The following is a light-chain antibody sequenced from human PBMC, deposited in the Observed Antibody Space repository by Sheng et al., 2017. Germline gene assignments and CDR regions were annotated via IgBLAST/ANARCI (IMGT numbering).Light chain of an antibody. Sequence: QSALTQPASVSGSPGQSIAISCTGTSSDVGGYNYVHWFQQRPGKGPKLIIYDLNNRPSGVSTRFSGSKSGNTASLTISGLQAEDEADYYCYFVAEDIWVFGGGTKLTVL. CDR2: DLN. J-gene: IGLJ3*02. CDR1: SSDVGGYNY. V-gene: IGLV2-14*03. CDR3: YFVAEDIWV.